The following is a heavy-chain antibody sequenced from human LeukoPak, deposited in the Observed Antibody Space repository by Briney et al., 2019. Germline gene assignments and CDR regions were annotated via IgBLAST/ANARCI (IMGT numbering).Heavy chain of an antibody. D-gene: IGHD3-9*01. J-gene: IGHJ6*02. CDR3: ARGEPGNLTGYYNGYHYYYGMDV. CDR2: IHHSGST. CDR1: GGSISSGDYY. Sequence: PSQTLSLTCTVSGGSISSGDYYWSWIRQPPGKGLEWIGYIHHSGSTNYNPSLKSRVTISVDTSKNQFSLKLSSVTAADTAVYFCARGEPGNLTGYYNGYHYYYGMDVWGQGTTVTVSS. V-gene: IGHV4-61*08.